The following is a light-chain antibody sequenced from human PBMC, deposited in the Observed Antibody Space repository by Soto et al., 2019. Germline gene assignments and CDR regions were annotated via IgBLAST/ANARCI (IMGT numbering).Light chain of an antibody. CDR3: QQYGSTPLT. CDR1: QSVRKNY. J-gene: IGKJ4*01. CDR2: DAS. V-gene: IGKV3-20*01. Sequence: EIVLTQSPDTLSLSPGERATLSCRASQSVRKNYLAWYQQKPGQAPRFLIYDASSRATGIPDRFSGSGSGTDFTLTISRLEPEDFAVYYCQQYGSTPLTFGGGTKVDIE.